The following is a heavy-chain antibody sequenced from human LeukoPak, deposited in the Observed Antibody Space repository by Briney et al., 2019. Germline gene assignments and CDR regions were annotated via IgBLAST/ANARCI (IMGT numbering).Heavy chain of an antibody. D-gene: IGHD2-2*01. CDR1: GYTFTSYD. V-gene: IGHV1-8*01. CDR2: MNPNSGNT. J-gene: IGHJ4*02. Sequence: ASVKVSCKASGYTFTSYDINWVRQATGQGLEWMGWMNPNSGNTGYTQKFQGRVTMTRNTSISTAYMELSSLRSEDTAVYYCARDRPRAGQLLFDYWGQGTLVTVSS. CDR3: ARDRPRAGQLLFDY.